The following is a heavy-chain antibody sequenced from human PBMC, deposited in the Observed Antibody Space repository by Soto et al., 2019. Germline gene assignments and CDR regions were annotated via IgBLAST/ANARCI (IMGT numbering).Heavy chain of an antibody. Sequence: QVQLVQSGAEVKKPGASVKVSCKASGYTFTSYGISWVRQAPGQGLEWMGWISAYNGNTNYAQKLQGRVTMTTDTSTSTAYMELRSLRSDDTAVYCCARAGYDYVWGSYRPADYWGQGTLVTVSS. V-gene: IGHV1-18*01. CDR1: GYTFTSYG. CDR2: ISAYNGNT. J-gene: IGHJ4*02. D-gene: IGHD3-16*02. CDR3: ARAGYDYVWGSYRPADY.